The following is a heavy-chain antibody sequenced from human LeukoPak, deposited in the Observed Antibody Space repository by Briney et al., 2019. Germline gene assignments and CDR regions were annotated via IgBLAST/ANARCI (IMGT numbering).Heavy chain of an antibody. Sequence: GGSLRLSCTVSGFTLSRSAMSWVRQAPGKGLEWVSSINAGGRPFYADPVKGRFTISRDNSNTLYLQLNNVRAEDTAVYFCAQDVTGDAGSWGQGTLVTFSS. J-gene: IGHJ5*02. CDR1: GFTLSRSA. CDR3: AQDVTGDAGS. D-gene: IGHD7-27*01. CDR2: INAGGRP. V-gene: IGHV3-23*01.